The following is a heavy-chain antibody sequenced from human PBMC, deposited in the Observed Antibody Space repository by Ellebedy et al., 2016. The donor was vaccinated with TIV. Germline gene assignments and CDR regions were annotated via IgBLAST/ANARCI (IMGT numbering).Heavy chain of an antibody. CDR3: ARGDPFDWQWG. CDR1: GGSFSGYY. D-gene: IGHD3-9*01. CDR2: INHSGST. J-gene: IGHJ4*02. Sequence: SETLSLXXAVYGGSFSGYYWSWIRQPPGKGLEWIGEINHSGSTNYNPSLKSRVTISVDTSKNQFSLKLSSVTAADTAVYYCARGDPFDWQWGWGQGTLVTVSS. V-gene: IGHV4-34*01.